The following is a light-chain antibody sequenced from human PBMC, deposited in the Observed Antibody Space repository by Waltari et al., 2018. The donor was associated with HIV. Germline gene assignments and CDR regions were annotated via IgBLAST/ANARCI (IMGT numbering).Light chain of an antibody. CDR3: QQTYSIPRT. J-gene: IGKJ1*01. Sequence: DIQMTQSPSSLSASVGDRVTITCRASQIIGNSLNWYQQKPGKDHKVLMFAASTLQDGVTARFSGAGFVTDFTLIITSLQPEDFATYYCQQTYSIPRTFGQGTKVEI. CDR1: QIIGNS. V-gene: IGKV1-39*01. CDR2: AAS.